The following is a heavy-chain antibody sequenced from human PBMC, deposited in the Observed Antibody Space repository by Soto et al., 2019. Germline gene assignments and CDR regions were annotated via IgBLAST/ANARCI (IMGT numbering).Heavy chain of an antibody. Sequence: QVQLVQSVAEVKKPGSSVKVSCKASGGTFSSYAISWVRQAPGQGLEWMGGIIPIFGTANYAQKFQGRVTITADESTSTAYMELSSLRSEDTAVYYCARERNIVVVPAAMPYDAFDIWGQGTMVTVSS. J-gene: IGHJ3*02. V-gene: IGHV1-69*01. D-gene: IGHD2-2*01. CDR3: ARERNIVVVPAAMPYDAFDI. CDR1: GGTFSSYA. CDR2: IIPIFGTA.